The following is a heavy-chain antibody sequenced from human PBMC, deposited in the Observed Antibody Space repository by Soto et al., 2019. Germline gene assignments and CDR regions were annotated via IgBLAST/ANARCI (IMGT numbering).Heavy chain of an antibody. CDR3: ANLLNVAAAGTPHYFGVDV. D-gene: IGHD6-13*01. J-gene: IGHJ6*02. CDR1: GFTFSVYP. CDR2: ISFGGSKI. Sequence: QAQLVESGGGVVQPGRSLRLSCAASGFTFSVYPMNWVRQAPGKGMEWVAVISFGGSKIFYADSVKGRFTISRDNSKNTVYLQMNNLRPGDAAVYHCANLLNVAAAGTPHYFGVDVWGQGTTVTVS. V-gene: IGHV3-30-3*01.